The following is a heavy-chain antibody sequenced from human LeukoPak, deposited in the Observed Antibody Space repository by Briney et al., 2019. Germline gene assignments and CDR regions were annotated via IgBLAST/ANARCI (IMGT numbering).Heavy chain of an antibody. J-gene: IGHJ4*02. D-gene: IGHD2-15*01. CDR2: ITNRGGTT. V-gene: IGHV3-23*01. Sequence: GGSLRLSCAASGFTFSNIAMSWVRQAPGKGLEWVSTITNRGGTTDYTDPVKGRFFISRDNSKNTLSLQMNSLRAEDTAVYHCAKDPRFCSGGSCYDYWGQGTLVTVSS. CDR1: GFTFSNIA. CDR3: AKDPRFCSGGSCYDY.